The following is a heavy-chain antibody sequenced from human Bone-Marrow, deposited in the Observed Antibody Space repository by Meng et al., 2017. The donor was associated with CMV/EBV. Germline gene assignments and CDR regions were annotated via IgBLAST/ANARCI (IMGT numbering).Heavy chain of an antibody. CDR3: ARVRWGIPIFGGMDV. CDR2: INPNSGGT. V-gene: IGHV1-2*02. J-gene: IGHJ6*02. CDR1: GYTFTGYY. D-gene: IGHD3-3*01. Sequence: ASVKVSCKASGYTFTGYYMHWVRQAPGQGLEWMGWINPNSGGTNYAQKFQGRVTMTRDTSISTAYMELSRLRSDDTAVYYCARVRWGIPIFGGMDVWGQGTTVTVSS.